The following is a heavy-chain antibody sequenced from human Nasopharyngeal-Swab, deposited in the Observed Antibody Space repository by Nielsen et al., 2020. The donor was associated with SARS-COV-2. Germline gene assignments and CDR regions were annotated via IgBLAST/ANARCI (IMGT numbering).Heavy chain of an antibody. CDR2: ISWNSGSI. V-gene: IGHV3-9*01. J-gene: IGHJ4*02. D-gene: IGHD6-13*01. CDR1: GFTFDDYA. CDR3: AKLPRIAAAGTSVDY. Sequence: GGSLRLSCAASGFTFDDYAMHWVRQAPGKGLEWVSGISWNSGSICYADSVKGRFTISRDNAKNSLYLQMNSLRAEDTALYYCAKLPRIAAAGTSVDYWGQGTLVTVSS.